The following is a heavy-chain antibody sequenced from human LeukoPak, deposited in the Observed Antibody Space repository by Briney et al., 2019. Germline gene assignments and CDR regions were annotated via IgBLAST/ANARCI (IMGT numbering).Heavy chain of an antibody. CDR3: AREPSLAGWWLSKDY. J-gene: IGHJ4*02. D-gene: IGHD2-15*01. V-gene: IGHV3-66*01. Sequence: PGGSLRLSCAASGFTFSSYGMSWVRQAPGKGLEWVSVIYSGGSTYYADSVKGRFTISRDNSKNTLYLQMNSLRAEDTAVYYCAREPSLAGWWLSKDYWGQGTLVTVSS. CDR2: IYSGGST. CDR1: GFTFSSYG.